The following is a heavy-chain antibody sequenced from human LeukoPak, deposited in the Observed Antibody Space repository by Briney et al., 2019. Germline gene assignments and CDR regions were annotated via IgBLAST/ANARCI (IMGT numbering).Heavy chain of an antibody. V-gene: IGHV3-23*01. Sequence: PGGSLRLSCAASGFTFTTYAITWVRQAPGKGLEWVSAISGSGGSTHYADSVKGRFTISRDNSKSTLYLQMNSLRAEDTAVYYCARGGPPNYYGSGPGYYYMDVWGKGTTVTVSS. J-gene: IGHJ6*03. CDR3: ARGGPPNYYGSGPGYYYMDV. D-gene: IGHD3-10*01. CDR2: ISGSGGST. CDR1: GFTFTTYA.